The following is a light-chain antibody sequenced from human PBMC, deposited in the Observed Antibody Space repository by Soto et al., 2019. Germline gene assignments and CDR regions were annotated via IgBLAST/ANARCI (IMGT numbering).Light chain of an antibody. CDR1: QRITSW. V-gene: IGKV1-5*01. Sequence: DIQMTQSPSTLSASVGDRVNITCRASQRITSWLVWYQQKPGKAPNLLIYDASSLETAVPSRFSGSGSGTEFTLTFSSLQPDDFGTYYCQQYFSYPYTFGHGTKLEIK. CDR2: DAS. J-gene: IGKJ2*01. CDR3: QQYFSYPYT.